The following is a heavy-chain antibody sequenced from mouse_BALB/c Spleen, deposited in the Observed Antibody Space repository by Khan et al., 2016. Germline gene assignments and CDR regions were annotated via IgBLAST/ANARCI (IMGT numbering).Heavy chain of an antibody. V-gene: IGHV1S135*01. D-gene: IGHD2-2*01. CDR1: GYAFTSYN. J-gene: IGHJ3*01. CDR2: IDPYNGGT. Sequence: VQLQQSGPELVKPGASVKVFCKASGYAFTSYNMYWVKQSHGKSLEWIGYIDPYNGGTSSNQKFKGKATLTVDKSSSTAYMHLNSLTSEDSAVYYCASGYDLAWFAYWGQGTLVTVSA. CDR3: ASGYDLAWFAY.